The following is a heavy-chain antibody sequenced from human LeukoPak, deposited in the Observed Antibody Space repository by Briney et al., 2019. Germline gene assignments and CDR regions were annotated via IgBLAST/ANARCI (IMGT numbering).Heavy chain of an antibody. Sequence: PGGSLRLSCSASGFTFDNYAMHWVRQVPGKGLEWVSLISGYGDSTYYPDSVKGRFTISRDNSKNSLYLQMNSLRTEYTALYYCAKDIGADYYYDSSGYFIWGQGTMVTVSS. CDR1: GFTFDNYA. CDR3: AKDIGADYYYDSSGYFI. CDR2: ISGYGDST. V-gene: IGHV3-43*02. J-gene: IGHJ3*02. D-gene: IGHD3-22*01.